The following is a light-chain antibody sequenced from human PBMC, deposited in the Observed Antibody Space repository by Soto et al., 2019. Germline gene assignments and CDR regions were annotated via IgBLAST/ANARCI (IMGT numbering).Light chain of an antibody. CDR2: GAS. V-gene: IGKV3-20*01. CDR3: DQYGSSPPYI. Sequence: EIVLTQSPGTLSLSPGERATLSCRASQSVSSSYLAWYQQKPGQAPRLLIYGASSRASGIPDRFSGSGSRTDFTLTINRLEPENFALYYCDQYGSSPPYILGQRTKLEI. CDR1: QSVSSSY. J-gene: IGKJ2*01.